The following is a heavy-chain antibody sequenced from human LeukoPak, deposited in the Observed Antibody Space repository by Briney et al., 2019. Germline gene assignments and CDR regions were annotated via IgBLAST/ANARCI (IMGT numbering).Heavy chain of an antibody. CDR2: ISSDGSNK. J-gene: IGHJ5*02. V-gene: IGHV3-30*14. CDR3: AREQWFDP. Sequence: PGGSLRLSCAASGFTFSSYAMHCVRQAPGKGLEWVAVISSDGSNKYYADSMKGRFTISRDNSKNTLYLRMNILRVEDTAVYFCAREQWFDPWGQGTLVIVSS. CDR1: GFTFSSYA.